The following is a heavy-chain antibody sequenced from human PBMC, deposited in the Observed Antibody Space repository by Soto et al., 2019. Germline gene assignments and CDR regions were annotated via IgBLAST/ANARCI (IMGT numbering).Heavy chain of an antibody. CDR1: GFTFSSYW. D-gene: IGHD3-9*01. V-gene: IGHV3-7*01. CDR2: IKQDGSEK. J-gene: IGHJ4*02. CDR3: ASHPYDILTGYSPHFDY. Sequence: PGGSLRLSCAASGFTFSSYWMSWVRQAPGKGLEWVANIKQDGSEKYYVDSVKGRFTISRDNAKNSLYLQMNSLRAEDTAVYYCASHPYDILTGYSPHFDYWGQGTLVTV.